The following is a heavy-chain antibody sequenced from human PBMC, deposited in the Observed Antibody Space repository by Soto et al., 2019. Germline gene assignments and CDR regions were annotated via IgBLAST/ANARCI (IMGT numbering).Heavy chain of an antibody. CDR1: GFTFSDHY. CDR2: TRNKANSYTT. Sequence: EVQLVESGGGLVQPGGSLRLSCAASGFTFSDHYMDCVRQAPGKGLAWVGRTRNKANSYTTEYAASVKSRFTISRDEYKYSRCLQMNSLTTEDTAVYYGARTYYDFCRGDWLFDYWGQGTLVTVS. D-gene: IGHD3-3*01. J-gene: IGHJ4*02. V-gene: IGHV3-72*01. CDR3: ARTYYDFCRGDWLFDY.